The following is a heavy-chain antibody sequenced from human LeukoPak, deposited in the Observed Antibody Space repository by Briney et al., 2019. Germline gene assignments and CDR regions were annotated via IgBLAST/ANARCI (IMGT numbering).Heavy chain of an antibody. CDR2: INSNNGVS. D-gene: IGHD2-15*01. J-gene: IGHJ4*02. Sequence: GGSLKVSCKASGYTFTGYYIHWVGLAPGQGVGGMGRINSNNGVSKYAQRFQGRVTMTSDTSISTAYMELSGLKSDDTAVYYCARRFCTGGSCYPDYWGQGTLVTVSS. CDR3: ARRFCTGGSCYPDY. V-gene: IGHV1-2*06. CDR1: GYTFTGYY.